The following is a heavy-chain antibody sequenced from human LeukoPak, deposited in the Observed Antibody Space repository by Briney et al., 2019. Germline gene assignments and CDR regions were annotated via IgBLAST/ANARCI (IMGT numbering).Heavy chain of an antibody. V-gene: IGHV1-2*02. CDR3: ANLGYCSSTSCSNFDY. Sequence: ASVKVSCKASGYTFTGYYMHWVRQAPGQGLEWMGWINPNSGGTNYAQKLQGRVTMTTDTSTSTAYMELRSLRSDDTAVYYCANLGYCSSTSCSNFDYWGQGTLVTVSS. CDR1: GYTFTGYY. D-gene: IGHD2-2*01. J-gene: IGHJ4*02. CDR2: INPNSGGT.